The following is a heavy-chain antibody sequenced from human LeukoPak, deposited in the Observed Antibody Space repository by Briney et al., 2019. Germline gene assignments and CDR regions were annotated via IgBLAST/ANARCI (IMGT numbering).Heavy chain of an antibody. V-gene: IGHV1-69*05. CDR3: ARDRPEDDTIFGVVTEGAFDI. CDR2: IIPIFGTA. D-gene: IGHD3-3*01. J-gene: IGHJ3*02. Sequence: SVKVSCKASGGTFSSYAISWVRQAPGQGLEWMGGIIPIFGTANYAQKFQGRVTITTDESTSTAYMELSSLRSEDTAVYYCARDRPEDDTIFGVVTEGAFDIWGQGTMVTVSS. CDR1: GGTFSSYA.